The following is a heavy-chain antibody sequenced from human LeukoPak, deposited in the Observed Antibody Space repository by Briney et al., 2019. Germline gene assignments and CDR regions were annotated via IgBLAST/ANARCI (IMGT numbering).Heavy chain of an antibody. D-gene: IGHD5-18*01. Sequence: PSETLSLTCTVSGGSISSSSYYWGWIRQPPGKGLEWIGSIYYSGSTYYNPSLKSRVTISVDTSKNQFSLKLSSVTAADTAVYYCARVGIQLWWVFDYWGQGTLVTVSS. CDR3: ARVGIQLWWVFDY. CDR2: IYYSGST. V-gene: IGHV4-39*07. CDR1: GGSISSSSYY. J-gene: IGHJ4*02.